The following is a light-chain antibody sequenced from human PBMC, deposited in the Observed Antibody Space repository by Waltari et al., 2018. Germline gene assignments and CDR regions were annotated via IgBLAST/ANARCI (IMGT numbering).Light chain of an antibody. Sequence: QSALTQPASVSGSPGQSITISCSGTDSDFGAYYFVSWYQQHPGKAPHLIIYEVSNRPSGISNRFSASKSGNTASLTISGLQAEDEADYYCSSYTTSSAPGVFGTGTRVTVL. V-gene: IGLV2-14*01. J-gene: IGLJ1*01. CDR3: SSYTTSSAPGV. CDR1: DSDFGAYYF. CDR2: EVS.